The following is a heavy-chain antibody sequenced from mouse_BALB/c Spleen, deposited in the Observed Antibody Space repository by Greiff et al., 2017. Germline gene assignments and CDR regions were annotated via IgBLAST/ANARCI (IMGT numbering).Heavy chain of an antibody. J-gene: IGHJ4*01. CDR3: ARYRYDDYAMDY. V-gene: IGHV3-2*02. CDR2: ISYSGST. Sequence: EVQLQESGPGLVKPSQSLSLTCTVTGYSITSDYAWNWIRQFPGNKLEWMGYISYSGSTSYNPSLKSRISITRDTSKNQFFLQLNSVTTEDTATYYCARYRYDDYAMDYWGQGTSVTVSS. CDR1: GYSITSDYA. D-gene: IGHD2-14*01.